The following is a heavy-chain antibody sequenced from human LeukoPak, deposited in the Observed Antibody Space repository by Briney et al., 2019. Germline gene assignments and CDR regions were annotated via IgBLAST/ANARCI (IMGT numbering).Heavy chain of an antibody. CDR1: GFTFSSYS. Sequence: GGSLRLSCAASGFTFSSYSMNWVRQAPGKGLEWVSSISSSSSYIYYADSVKGRFTISRDNSKNTLYLQMNSLRAEDTAVYYCAGGSYYHYYYYMDVWGKGTTVTVSS. CDR2: ISSSSSYI. V-gene: IGHV3-21*01. J-gene: IGHJ6*03. D-gene: IGHD1-26*01. CDR3: AGGSYYHYYYYMDV.